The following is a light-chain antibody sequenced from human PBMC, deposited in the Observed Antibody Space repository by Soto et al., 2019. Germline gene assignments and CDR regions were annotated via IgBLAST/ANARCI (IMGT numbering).Light chain of an antibody. Sequence: QSALTQPPSASGSPGQSVTISCTGTSSDVGGYNHVSWYQQHPGKAPKLMIFEVSRRPSGVPDRFSCSKSANTASLTVSGLQAEDEADYYCSSDAGSNNLEVFGGGTKLTVL. J-gene: IGLJ2*01. V-gene: IGLV2-8*01. CDR3: SSDAGSNNLEV. CDR2: EVS. CDR1: SSDVGGYNH.